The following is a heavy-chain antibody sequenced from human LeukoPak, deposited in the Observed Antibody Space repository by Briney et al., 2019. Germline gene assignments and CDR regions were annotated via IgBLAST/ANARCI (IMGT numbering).Heavy chain of an antibody. D-gene: IGHD3-22*01. CDR1: GGSISSTSYY. Sequence: SETLSLTCTVSGGSISSTSYYWGWIRQPPGKGLEWIGSIYYSGTTYYSPSLKSRVTISVDTSKNQFSLELNSVTAADTAVYYCARYYDSANWFDPWGQGTLVTVSS. V-gene: IGHV4-39*01. CDR2: IYYSGTT. J-gene: IGHJ5*02. CDR3: ARYYDSANWFDP.